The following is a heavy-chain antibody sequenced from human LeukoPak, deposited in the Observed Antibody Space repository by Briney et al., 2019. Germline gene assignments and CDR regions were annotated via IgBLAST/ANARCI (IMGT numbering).Heavy chain of an antibody. Sequence: ASVKVSCKASGYAFIHYRLHWVRQAPGQGLEWMGWVSPDTGGTNYQQKFAGRVTMTRDTSSNTVHMELRRLRSDDTAVYYCARENWYSDYWGQGTLVTVSS. D-gene: IGHD1-1*01. J-gene: IGHJ4*02. V-gene: IGHV1-2*02. CDR1: GYAFIHYR. CDR2: VSPDTGGT. CDR3: ARENWYSDY.